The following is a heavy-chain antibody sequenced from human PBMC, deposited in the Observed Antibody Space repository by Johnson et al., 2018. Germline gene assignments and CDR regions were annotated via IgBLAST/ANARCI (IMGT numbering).Heavy chain of an antibody. CDR3: ATGAVSGFIDREFFQR. CDR1: GFSFSNHV. CDR2: TSNDEGIK. D-gene: IGHD3-10*01. V-gene: IGHV3-30*03. J-gene: IGHJ1*01. Sequence: QVQLVQSGGGVVQPGGSLRLSCSASGFSFSNHVMHWVRQAPGKGLEWVAVTSNDEGIKYYVDSVMGRFTISRDNSKGILYLQINSLRAEDTAVYYIATGAVSGFIDREFFQRWGQGTLVTVSS.